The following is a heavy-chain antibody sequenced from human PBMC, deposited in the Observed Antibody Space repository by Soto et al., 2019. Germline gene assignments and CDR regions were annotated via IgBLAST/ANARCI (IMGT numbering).Heavy chain of an antibody. CDR3: ARDLWVTVADYRNWGTAFDI. CDR2: ISAYNGNT. J-gene: IGHJ3*02. D-gene: IGHD6-19*01. Sequence: ASVKVSCKASGYTFTSYGISWVRQAPGQGLEWMGWISAYNGNTNYAQKLQGRVTMTTDTSTSTAYMELRSLRSDDTAVYYCARDLWVTVADYRNWGTAFDIWGQGTMVTVSS. V-gene: IGHV1-18*01. CDR1: GYTFTSYG.